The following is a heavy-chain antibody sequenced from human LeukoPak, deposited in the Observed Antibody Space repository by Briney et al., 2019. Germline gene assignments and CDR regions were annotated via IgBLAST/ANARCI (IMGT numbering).Heavy chain of an antibody. CDR1: GFTFSSYA. V-gene: IGHV3-30-3*01. D-gene: IGHD3-10*01. CDR3: ARDKGSGSYYPFDY. J-gene: IGHJ4*02. CDR2: ISYDGSNK. Sequence: PGGSLRLSCAASGFTFSSYAMHWVRQAPGKGLEWVAVISYDGSNKYYADSVKGRFTISRDNSKNTLYLQMNSLRAEDTAVYYCARDKGSGSYYPFDYWGQGTLVTVSS.